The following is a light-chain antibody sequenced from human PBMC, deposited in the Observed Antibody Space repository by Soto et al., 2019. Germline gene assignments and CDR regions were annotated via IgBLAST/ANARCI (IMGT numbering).Light chain of an antibody. CDR1: QSMSSW. Sequence: DIQMTQSPSTLSASVEDRVTITCRASQSMSSWLAWYQQRPGKAPKLLIYTASSLESGVPSRSSGSGSGIEFTLTISSLQPDDFATYYCQQYDLYPWTFGQGTKVEI. J-gene: IGKJ1*01. CDR2: TAS. CDR3: QQYDLYPWT. V-gene: IGKV1-5*03.